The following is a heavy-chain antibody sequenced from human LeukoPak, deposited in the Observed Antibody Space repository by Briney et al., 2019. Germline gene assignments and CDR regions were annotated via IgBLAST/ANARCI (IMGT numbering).Heavy chain of an antibody. CDR2: IWYDASNK. V-gene: IGHV3-33*01. CDR1: GFTFSSFG. Sequence: PGRSLTLSCAASGFTFSSFGMHWVRQAPGKGLEWVAVIWYDASNKYYADSVKGRFTISRDNSKNTLYLQMNSLRDDDTAVYYCVRGVGVSRFNYFDPWGLGTLVTVSS. D-gene: IGHD1-26*01. J-gene: IGHJ5*02. CDR3: VRGVGVSRFNYFDP.